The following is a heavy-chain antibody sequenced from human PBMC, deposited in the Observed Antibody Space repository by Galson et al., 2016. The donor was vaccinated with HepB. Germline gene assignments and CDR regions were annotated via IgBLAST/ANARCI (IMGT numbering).Heavy chain of an antibody. CDR1: GYTFTTYW. Sequence: QSGAEVKQPGESLRISCQASGYTFTTYWINWVRQVPGKGLEWMGRIDPSDSFIDYSPSFEGHITISTDKSKSTAYLQWTSLKASDTAMYYCAKTLGSCSGGACSYLDSWGQGTLVTVAS. CDR2: IDPSDSFI. CDR3: AKTLGSCSGGACSYLDS. D-gene: IGHD2-15*01. V-gene: IGHV5-10-1*01. J-gene: IGHJ4*02.